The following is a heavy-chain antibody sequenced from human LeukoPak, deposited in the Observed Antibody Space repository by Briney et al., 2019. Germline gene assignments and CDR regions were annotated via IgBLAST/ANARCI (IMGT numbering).Heavy chain of an antibody. CDR1: GFPFSSCA. D-gene: IGHD2-2*01. J-gene: IGHJ4*02. CDR2: ISGGGGSI. CDR3: ASRPAAALGPLDF. V-gene: IGHV3-23*01. Sequence: GGSLRLSCAASGFPFSSCAMSWVRQAPGKGLECVSTISGGGGSIYYADSVKGRFTISRDDSKNTLYPQMNSLRADDTALYYCASRPAAALGPLDFWGQGTLVTVSS.